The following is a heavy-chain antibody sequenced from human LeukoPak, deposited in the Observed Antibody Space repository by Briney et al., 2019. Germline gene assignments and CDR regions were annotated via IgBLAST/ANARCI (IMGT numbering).Heavy chain of an antibody. V-gene: IGHV3-23*01. CDR1: GFTFNNYG. D-gene: IGHD3-9*01. Sequence: GGTLRLSCAASGFTFNNYGMSWVRQAPGKGLEWVSGVSPSGGNTYYADSVKGRFTISKDKSEKTVSLQMNSLRAEDTAVYYCAKDEYYDILTGYSLFDYWGQGTLVTVSS. J-gene: IGHJ4*02. CDR2: VSPSGGNT. CDR3: AKDEYYDILTGYSLFDY.